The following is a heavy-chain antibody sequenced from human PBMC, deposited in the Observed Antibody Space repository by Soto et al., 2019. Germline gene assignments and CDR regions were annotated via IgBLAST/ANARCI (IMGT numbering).Heavy chain of an antibody. CDR2: ISGGGDTT. V-gene: IGHV3-23*01. J-gene: IGHJ4*02. CDR1: GFTFNNYA. Sequence: EVQLLESGGGLVQPGGSLRLSCAASGFTFNNYAMTWVRQAPGKGLEWVSAISGGGDTTSYADSVKGRFTFSRDGSKNTLYLQMSSLGADDTALYYCAKRRVGSGSLTPRVDFWGQGTLVTVSS. CDR3: AKRRVGSGSLTPRVDF. D-gene: IGHD3-10*01.